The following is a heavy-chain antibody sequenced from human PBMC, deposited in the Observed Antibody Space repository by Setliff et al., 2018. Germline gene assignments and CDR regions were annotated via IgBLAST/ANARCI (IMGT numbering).Heavy chain of an antibody. CDR3: ARTRGSSGWLNWFDP. J-gene: IGHJ5*02. D-gene: IGHD6-19*01. Sequence: KPSETLSLTCAVYGGSFSGYYWSWIRQPAGKGLEWIGRIYTSGSTNYNPSLKSRVAISVDTSKNQFSLKLSSVTAADTAVYYCARTRGSSGWLNWFDPWGQGTLVTVSS. V-gene: IGHV4-59*10. CDR1: GGSFSGYY. CDR2: IYTSGST.